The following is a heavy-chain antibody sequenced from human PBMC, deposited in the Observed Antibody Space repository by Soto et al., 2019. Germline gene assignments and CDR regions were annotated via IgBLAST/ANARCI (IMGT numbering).Heavy chain of an antibody. D-gene: IGHD2-21*02. Sequence: QITLKESGPTLVKPTQTLTLTCTFSGFSLNTNGVGVGWIRQPPGKALEWLALIYWDDDFRYSPSLKSRLTITKDTSKNQVVLTMTNMDPVDTATYFCAHRSGGDYTQYTYYFDYWGQGTLVTVSS. V-gene: IGHV2-5*02. CDR1: GFSLNTNGVG. CDR2: IYWDDDF. J-gene: IGHJ4*02. CDR3: AHRSGGDYTQYTYYFDY.